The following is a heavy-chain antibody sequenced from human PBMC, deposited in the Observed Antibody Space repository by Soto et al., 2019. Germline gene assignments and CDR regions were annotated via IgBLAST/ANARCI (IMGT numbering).Heavy chain of an antibody. CDR3: ATEHSSSWRFDY. CDR1: GYTFTSYD. V-gene: IGHV1-8*01. Sequence: QVQLVQSGAEVKKPGASVKVSCKASGYTFTSYDINWVRQATGQGLEWMGWMNPNSGNTGYAQKFQGRVTMTRNTSISTAYRELSSLRSEDTVVYYCATEHSSSWRFDYWGQGTLVTVSS. CDR2: MNPNSGNT. J-gene: IGHJ4*02. D-gene: IGHD6-13*01.